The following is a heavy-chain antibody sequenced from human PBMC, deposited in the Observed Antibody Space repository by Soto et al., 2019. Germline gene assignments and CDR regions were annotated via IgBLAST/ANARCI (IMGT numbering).Heavy chain of an antibody. V-gene: IGHV3-48*01. CDR1: GFTFSSYS. CDR3: ASARRLALDY. D-gene: IGHD6-19*01. Sequence: GESLKISCAASGFTFSSYSMNWVRQAPGKGLEWVSYISSSSSTIYYADSVKGRFTISRDNAKNSLYLQMNSLRAEDTAVYYCASARRLALDYWGQGTLVTVSS. CDR2: ISSSSSTI. J-gene: IGHJ4*02.